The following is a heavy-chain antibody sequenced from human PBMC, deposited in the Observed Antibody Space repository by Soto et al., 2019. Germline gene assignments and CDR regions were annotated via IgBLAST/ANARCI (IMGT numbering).Heavy chain of an antibody. V-gene: IGHV3-11*06. CDR2: ISSSSSYT. Sequence: QVQLVESGGGLVKPGGSLRLSCAASGFTFSDYYMSWIRQAPGKGLEWVSYISSSSSYTNYADSVKGRFTISRDNAKNSLYLQMNSLRAEDTAVYYCARVDSSGYYFDYWGQGTLVTVSS. D-gene: IGHD3-22*01. J-gene: IGHJ4*02. CDR3: ARVDSSGYYFDY. CDR1: GFTFSDYY.